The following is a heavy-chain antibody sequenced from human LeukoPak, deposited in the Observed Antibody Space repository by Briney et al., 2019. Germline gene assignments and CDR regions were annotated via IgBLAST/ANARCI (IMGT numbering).Heavy chain of an antibody. J-gene: IGHJ6*02. CDR1: GYTFTSYG. Sequence: GASVKVSCKASGYTFTSYGISWVRQAPGQGLERMGWISAYNGNTNYAQKLQGRVTMTTDTSTSTAYMELRSLRSDDTAVYYCARDGYSGYQNYYYYGMDVWGQGTTVTVSS. V-gene: IGHV1-18*01. CDR2: ISAYNGNT. CDR3: ARDGYSGYQNYYYYGMDV. D-gene: IGHD5-12*01.